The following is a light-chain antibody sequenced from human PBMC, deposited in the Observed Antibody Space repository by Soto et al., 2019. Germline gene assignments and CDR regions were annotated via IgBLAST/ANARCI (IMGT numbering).Light chain of an antibody. V-gene: IGLV1-47*01. J-gene: IGLJ2*01. CDR1: SSNIGSNY. CDR2: RNN. Sequence: QSVLTQPPSASGAPGQRVTISCSGSSSNIGSNYVYWYQQLPGTTPKLLLYRNNQRRAGVPGRFSCSKSGTSVSLAISGLRADDAGNYYRAAGDDRLSGVLFGGGTKVTVL. CDR3: AAGDDRLSGVL.